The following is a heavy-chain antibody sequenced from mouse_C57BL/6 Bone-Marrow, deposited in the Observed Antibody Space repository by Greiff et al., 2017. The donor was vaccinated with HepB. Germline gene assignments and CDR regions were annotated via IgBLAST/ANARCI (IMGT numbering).Heavy chain of an antibody. CDR1: GYSITSDY. CDR2: ISYSGST. D-gene: IGHD1-1*01. CDR3: ARGDGSFY. Sequence: EVKLVESGPGLAKPSQTLSLTCSVTGYSITSDYCNGFRKFPGSKLEYMGYISYSGSTYYNPSPKSRIFITRDTSKNQYYLQLNYVTTEDTATYYCARGDGSFYWGQGTTLTVSS. V-gene: IGHV3-8*01. J-gene: IGHJ2*01.